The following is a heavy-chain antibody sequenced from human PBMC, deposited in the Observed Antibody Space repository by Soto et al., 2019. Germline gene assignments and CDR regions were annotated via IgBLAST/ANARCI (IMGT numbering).Heavy chain of an antibody. CDR2: ISYDGSNK. V-gene: IGHV3-30-3*01. D-gene: IGHD6-13*01. CDR1: GFTFSSYA. J-gene: IGHJ4*02. CDR3: ARGSSSSWYMLY. Sequence: PGGSLRLSCAASGFTFSSYAMHWVRQAPGKGLEWVAVISYDGSNKYYADSVKGRFTISRDNSKNTLYLQMNSLRAEDTAVYYCARGSSSSWYMLYWGQGTLVTVSS.